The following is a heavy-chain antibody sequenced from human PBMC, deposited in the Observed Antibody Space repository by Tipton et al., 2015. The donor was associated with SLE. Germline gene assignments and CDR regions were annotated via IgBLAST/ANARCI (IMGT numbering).Heavy chain of an antibody. CDR2: IYYSGNT. V-gene: IGHV4-59*08. J-gene: IGHJ2*01. Sequence: TLSLTCTVSGGSISSYYWSWIRQPPGKGLEWIGYIYYSGNTNYNPSLKSRATISVDTSKNQFSLKLISVTAADTALYYCARLEGGSDWYFDLWGRGTLVTVSS. CDR3: ARLEGGSDWYFDL. D-gene: IGHD1-26*01. CDR1: GGSISSYY.